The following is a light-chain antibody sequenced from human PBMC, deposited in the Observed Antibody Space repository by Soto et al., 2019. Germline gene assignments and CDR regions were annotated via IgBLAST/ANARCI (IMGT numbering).Light chain of an antibody. J-gene: IGKJ4*01. CDR3: QQYGGSPLVT. V-gene: IGKV3-20*01. CDR1: QSISSGY. CDR2: GAS. Sequence: ETVLTQSPGTLSLSPGERATLSCRASQSISSGYLAWYQQRPGQAPRLLISGASNRATGIPHRFSGSGSWTAFTLTISRLEPEDFAVYYCQQYGGSPLVTFGGGTKVEIK.